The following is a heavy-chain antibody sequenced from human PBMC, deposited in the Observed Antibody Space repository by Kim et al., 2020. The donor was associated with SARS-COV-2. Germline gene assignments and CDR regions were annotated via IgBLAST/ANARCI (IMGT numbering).Heavy chain of an antibody. CDR2: ISKDGRST. V-gene: IGHV3-43*02. CDR1: GFKFDDYA. J-gene: IGHJ5*01. CDR3: VKKGYINREGGSWFDS. D-gene: IGHD3-16*01. Sequence: GGSLRLSCAASGFKFDDYAMHWVRQPPGKGLEWVSLISKDGRSTYYTDSVKGRFTISRDNSKKSLFLQMNSLRPEDAALYYCVKKGYINREGGSWFDSWGQGTLVTVSS.